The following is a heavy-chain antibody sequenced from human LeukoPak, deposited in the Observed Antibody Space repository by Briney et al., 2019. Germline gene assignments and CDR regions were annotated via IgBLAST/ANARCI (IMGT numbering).Heavy chain of an antibody. D-gene: IGHD3-10*01. CDR1: GVSISSYY. Sequence: PSETLSLTCTVSGVSISSYYWSWIRQPPGEGLEWIGYIYYSGSTTYNSSLKSRVTISVDTSRNQFSLKLSAVTAADTALYYCARDHYYYGSGRIRATFDYWGQGTLVTVSS. J-gene: IGHJ4*02. V-gene: IGHV4-59*01. CDR3: ARDHYYYGSGRIRATFDY. CDR2: IYYSGST.